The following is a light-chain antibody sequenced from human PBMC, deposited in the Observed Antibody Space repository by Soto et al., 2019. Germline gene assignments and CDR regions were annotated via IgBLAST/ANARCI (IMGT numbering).Light chain of an antibody. J-gene: IGKJ1*01. CDR2: GTS. CDR1: QAIGNS. V-gene: IGKV1-39*01. CDR3: QQSFASSWT. Sequence: DIQMTQSPSSLSASVGDRVTITCRTSQAIGNSGNWYQQKTGKSPNLRVYGTSTLQSGVPSRFSGSGSGTDFTLTISSAQREGFATYYCQQSFASSWTFGQGTKVELK.